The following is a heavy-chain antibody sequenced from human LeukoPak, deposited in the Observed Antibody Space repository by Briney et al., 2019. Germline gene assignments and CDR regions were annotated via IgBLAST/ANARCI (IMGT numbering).Heavy chain of an antibody. V-gene: IGHV1-69*05. D-gene: IGHD4-17*01. CDR2: IMPLFGTA. Sequence: SVKVSCKTSGGTFNNSTVSWVRQAPGQGLEWLGGIMPLFGTAGYAQKFQGRVTITKDESTRTVYLELTSLTADDTAVYYCARDVHGDYGSGWFDPWGQGTLVSVSS. CDR3: ARDVHGDYGSGWFDP. J-gene: IGHJ5*02. CDR1: GGTFNNST.